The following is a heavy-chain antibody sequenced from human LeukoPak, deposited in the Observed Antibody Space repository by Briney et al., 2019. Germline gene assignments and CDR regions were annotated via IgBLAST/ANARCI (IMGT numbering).Heavy chain of an antibody. CDR3: VRGKKPGWDMSYFDY. J-gene: IGHJ4*02. CDR1: RFNFNSFV. D-gene: IGHD1-14*01. CDR2: ISTSSGYI. V-gene: IGHV3-21*06. Sequence: TGGSLRLSCAASRFNFNSFVMGWVRQPPGKGLEWVSSISTSSGYIFYADSLKGRVTISRDNAKNSLYLQMNSLRAEDMAVYYCVRGKKPGWDMSYFDYWGQGILVTVSS.